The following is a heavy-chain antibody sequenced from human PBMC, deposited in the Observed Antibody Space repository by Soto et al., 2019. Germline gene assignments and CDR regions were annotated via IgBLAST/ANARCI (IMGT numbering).Heavy chain of an antibody. Sequence: QVQLAQSGAEVKKPGASVKVSCKASGYTFTAYYIHWVRQAPGKGLEWMGWINPNSGNTNYAQKFQGRVTMTRDTSINIGYMELTRLRSDDTAVYYCARDTTYGGFGAPDFDDWGQGTLVTVSS. CDR2: INPNSGNT. J-gene: IGHJ4*02. V-gene: IGHV1-2*02. CDR1: GYTFTAYY. CDR3: ARDTTYGGFGAPDFDD. D-gene: IGHD3-16*01.